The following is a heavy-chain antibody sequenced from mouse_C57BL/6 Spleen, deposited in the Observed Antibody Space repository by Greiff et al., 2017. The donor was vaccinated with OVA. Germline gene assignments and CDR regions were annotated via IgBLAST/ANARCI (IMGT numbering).Heavy chain of an antibody. D-gene: IGHD1-1*01. J-gene: IGHJ1*03. CDR2: INTNYGTT. Sequence: VQLQQSGPELVKPGASVKISCKASGYSFTDYNMNWVKQSNGKSLEWIGVINTNYGTTSYNQKFKGKATLTVDQSSSTAYMQLNSLTSEDSAFYYCARNYGSSRYWYFDVWGTGTTVTVSS. V-gene: IGHV1-39*01. CDR3: ARNYGSSRYWYFDV. CDR1: GYSFTDYN.